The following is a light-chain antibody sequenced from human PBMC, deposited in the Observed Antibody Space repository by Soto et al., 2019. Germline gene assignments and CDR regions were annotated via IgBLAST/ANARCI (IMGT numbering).Light chain of an antibody. V-gene: IGKV3-20*01. CDR3: QQYGSSPWT. J-gene: IGKJ1*01. CDR1: QSVSSY. CDR2: DAS. Sequence: EIVLTQSPATLSLSPGERATLSCRASQSVSSYLAWYQQKPGQAPRLLIYDASNRATGIPARFSGGGSGTDFTLTISGLEPEDFAVYYCQQYGSSPWTFGQGTKVDIK.